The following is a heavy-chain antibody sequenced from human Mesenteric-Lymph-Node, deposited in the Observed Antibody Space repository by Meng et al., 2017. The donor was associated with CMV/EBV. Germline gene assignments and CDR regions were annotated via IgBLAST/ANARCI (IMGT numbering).Heavy chain of an antibody. Sequence: VAGGSISSGDYYWSWIRQHPGKGLEWIGYIYYSGSTYYSPSLKRRVTMSVDTSKNQFSLRLSSVTAADTAVYYCARDRWGVSGYIDPWGQGTLVTVSS. CDR2: IYYSGST. V-gene: IGHV4-31*02. CDR1: GGSISSGDYY. D-gene: IGHD5-12*01. CDR3: ARDRWGVSGYIDP. J-gene: IGHJ5*02.